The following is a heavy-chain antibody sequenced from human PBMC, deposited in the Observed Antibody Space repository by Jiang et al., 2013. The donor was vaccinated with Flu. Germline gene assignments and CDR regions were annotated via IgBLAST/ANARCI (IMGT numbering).Heavy chain of an antibody. CDR3: ARVRGHKGVTYYYYYGMDV. CDR1: Y. V-gene: IGHV4-34*01. Sequence: YWSWIRQPPGKGLEWIGEINHSGSTNYNPSLKSRVTISVDTSKNQFSLKLSSVTAADTAVYYCARVRGHKGVTYYYYYGMDVWGQGTTVTVSS. J-gene: IGHJ6*02. D-gene: IGHD2-21*02. CDR2: INHSGST.